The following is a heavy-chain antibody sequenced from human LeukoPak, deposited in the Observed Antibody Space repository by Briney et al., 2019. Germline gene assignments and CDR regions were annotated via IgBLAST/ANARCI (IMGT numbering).Heavy chain of an antibody. V-gene: IGHV4-34*01. CDR3: ARDGSGWYVGWFDP. Sequence: SETLSLTCAAYGGSFSGYYWSWIRQPPGKGLEWIGEINHSGSTNYNPSLKSRVTISVDTSKNQFSLKLSSVTAADTAVYYCARDGSGWYVGWFDPWGQGTLVTVSS. D-gene: IGHD6-19*01. CDR2: INHSGST. CDR1: GGSFSGYY. J-gene: IGHJ5*02.